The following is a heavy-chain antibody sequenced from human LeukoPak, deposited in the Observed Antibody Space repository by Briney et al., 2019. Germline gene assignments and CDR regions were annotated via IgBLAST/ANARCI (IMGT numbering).Heavy chain of an antibody. V-gene: IGHV3-30-3*01. CDR3: ARVYLPAMYSSGSYYGMDV. CDR1: GFTFSSYA. J-gene: IGHJ6*02. Sequence: GGSLRLSCAASGFTFSSYAMHWVRQAPGKGLEWVAVISYDGSNKYYADSVKGRFTISRDNSKNTLYLQMNSLRAEDTAVYYCARVYLPAMYSSGSYYGMDVWGQGTTVTVSS. D-gene: IGHD6-19*01. CDR2: ISYDGSNK.